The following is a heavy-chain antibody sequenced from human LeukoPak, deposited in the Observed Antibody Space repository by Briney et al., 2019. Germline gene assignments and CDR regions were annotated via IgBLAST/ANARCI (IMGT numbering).Heavy chain of an antibody. CDR3: ARRMYYYDSSGYGGYWLDP. Sequence: PSETLSLTCTVSGGYISSYYWSWIRQPPGKGLEWIGYIYYSGSTNYNPSLKSRVTISVDTSKNQFSLKLSSVTAADTAVYYCARRMYYYDSSGYGGYWLDPWGQGTLVTVSS. J-gene: IGHJ5*02. CDR2: IYYSGST. V-gene: IGHV4-59*08. D-gene: IGHD3-22*01. CDR1: GGYISSYY.